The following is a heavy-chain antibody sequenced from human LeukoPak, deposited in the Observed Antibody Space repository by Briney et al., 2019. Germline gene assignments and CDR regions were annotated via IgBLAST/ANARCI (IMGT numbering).Heavy chain of an antibody. J-gene: IGHJ3*02. Sequence: SETLSLTCTVSGGSVSSGSYYWSWIRQPPGKGLEWIGYIYYSGSTYYNPSLKSRVTISVDTSKNQFSLKLSSVTAADTAVYYCARDQTYYDFWSGYYRGDAFDIWGQGTMVTVSS. CDR2: IYYSGST. CDR3: ARDQTYYDFWSGYYRGDAFDI. V-gene: IGHV4-61*01. D-gene: IGHD3-3*01. CDR1: GGSVSSGSYY.